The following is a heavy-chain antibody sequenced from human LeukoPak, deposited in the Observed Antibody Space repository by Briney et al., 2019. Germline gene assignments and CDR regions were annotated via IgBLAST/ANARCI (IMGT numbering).Heavy chain of an antibody. J-gene: IGHJ4*02. CDR2: ISASGGST. CDR1: GFTFSSSA. V-gene: IGHV3-23*01. CDR3: ARGAPVVVTAIAY. Sequence: GGSLRLSCAASGFTFSSSAMSWVRQVPGKGLEWVSGISASGGSTNYADSVKGRFTISRDNSKNTLYLQMNSLRAEDTAVYYCARGAPVVVTAIAYWGQGTLVTVSS. D-gene: IGHD2-21*02.